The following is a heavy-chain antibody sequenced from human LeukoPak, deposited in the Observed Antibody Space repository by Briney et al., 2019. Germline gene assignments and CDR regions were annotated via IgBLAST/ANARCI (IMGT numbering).Heavy chain of an antibody. CDR2: INPKSGGT. Sequence: ASVKVSCKASGYTFTDYFMNWVRQAPGQGLEWMGWINPKSGGTVYAQKFQGRVTMTRDTSSSTAYMELRSLRSDDTAVYYCARVSLLWFGELSGEPASYYFDYWGQGTLVTVSS. D-gene: IGHD3-10*01. V-gene: IGHV1-2*02. CDR3: ARVSLLWFGELSGEPASYYFDY. J-gene: IGHJ4*02. CDR1: GYTFTDYF.